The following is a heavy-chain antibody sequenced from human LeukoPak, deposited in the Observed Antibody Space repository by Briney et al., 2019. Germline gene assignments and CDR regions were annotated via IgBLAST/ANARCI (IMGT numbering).Heavy chain of an antibody. CDR2: IWYDGSNK. Sequence: GGSLRLSCAASGFTFSSYGMHWVRQAPGKGLEWVAVIWYDGSNKYYADSVKGRFTISRDNSKNTLYLQTNSLRAEDTAVYYCASSYDSSGYYGWGQGTLVTVSS. CDR3: ASSYDSSGYYG. D-gene: IGHD3-22*01. J-gene: IGHJ4*02. V-gene: IGHV3-33*01. CDR1: GFTFSSYG.